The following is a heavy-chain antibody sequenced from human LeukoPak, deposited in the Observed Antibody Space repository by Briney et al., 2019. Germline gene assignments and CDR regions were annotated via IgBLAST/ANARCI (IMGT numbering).Heavy chain of an antibody. V-gene: IGHV3-74*01. CDR1: GFTFSNYW. D-gene: IGHD3-22*01. CDR3: ARDLGYYDSSGYYYVGFDY. Sequence: PGGSLRLSCAASGFTFSNYWMHWVRQAPGKGLVWVSRINTDGRSTSYADSVKDRFTISRDNAKNTLYLQMNSLRPEDTAVYYCARDLGYYDSSGYYYVGFDYWGQGTLVTVSS. CDR2: INTDGRST. J-gene: IGHJ4*02.